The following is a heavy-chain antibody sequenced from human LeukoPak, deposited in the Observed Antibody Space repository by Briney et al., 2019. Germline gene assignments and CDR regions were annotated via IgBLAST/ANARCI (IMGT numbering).Heavy chain of an antibody. CDR1: GGTFSSYG. V-gene: IGHV1-69*05. J-gene: IGHJ6*03. CDR2: INPIVGTT. Sequence: SVKVSCKASGGTFSSYGITWVRQAPGHGLEWMVGINPIVGTTTYAQQFQDRISVTTDESATTTYMELRGLKSEDTAVYYCARAYLRGAYYYYMDVWGNGTTVTVSS. CDR3: ARAYLRGAYYYYMDV. D-gene: IGHD2/OR15-2a*01.